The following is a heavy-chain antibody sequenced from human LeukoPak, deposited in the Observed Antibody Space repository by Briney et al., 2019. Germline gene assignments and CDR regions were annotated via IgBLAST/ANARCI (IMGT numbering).Heavy chain of an antibody. Sequence: GGSLRLSCAASGFTFSSYAMSWVRQAPGRGLEWVSAISGSGGSTYYADSVKGRFTISRDNAKNSLYLQMNSLRAEDTALYYCAKDLFYDGSCFDYWGQGTLVTVSS. V-gene: IGHV3-23*01. D-gene: IGHD1-26*01. CDR2: ISGSGGST. J-gene: IGHJ4*02. CDR1: GFTFSSYA. CDR3: AKDLFYDGSCFDY.